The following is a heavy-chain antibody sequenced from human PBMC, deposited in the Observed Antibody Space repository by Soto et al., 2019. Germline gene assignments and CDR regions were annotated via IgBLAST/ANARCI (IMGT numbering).Heavy chain of an antibody. J-gene: IGHJ6*02. Sequence: SETLSLTCTVTGGSINSGGYYWSWIRQHPGKGLEWIGYIYYSGSTYYNQSLKSRVTISVDTSKNQFSLKLSSVTAADTAVYYCARDRTYCSGGSCYVGYYGMDVWGQGTTVTVS. D-gene: IGHD2-15*01. CDR1: GGSINSGGYY. CDR2: IYYSGST. V-gene: IGHV4-31*03. CDR3: ARDRTYCSGGSCYVGYYGMDV.